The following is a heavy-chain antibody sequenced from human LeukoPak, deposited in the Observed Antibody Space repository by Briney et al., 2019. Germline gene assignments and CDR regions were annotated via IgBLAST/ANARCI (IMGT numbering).Heavy chain of an antibody. V-gene: IGHV1-69*13. CDR1: GGTFRSYA. CDR2: INPIFGTA. D-gene: IGHD3-3*01. Sequence: SVKVSCKASGGTFRSYAISWVRQAPGQGLEWMGGINPIFGTANYAQKFQGRVTITADESTSTAYMELSSLRSEDTAVYYCARNRNDFWSGRDYWGQGTLVTVSS. CDR3: ARNRNDFWSGRDY. J-gene: IGHJ4*02.